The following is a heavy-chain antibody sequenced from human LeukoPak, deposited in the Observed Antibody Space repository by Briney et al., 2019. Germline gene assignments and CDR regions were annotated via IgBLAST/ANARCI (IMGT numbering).Heavy chain of an antibody. Sequence: GGSLRLSCTASGFTFGDYAMSWFRQAPGKGLEWVSGISGSGGATYYADSVKGRFTVSRDDPHNTLYLQMNSVRAEDTAVYFCARGGVDHYGSGTYYLMYYFDHWGQGALVTVSS. CDR2: ISGSGGAT. D-gene: IGHD3-10*01. V-gene: IGHV3-23*01. J-gene: IGHJ4*02. CDR3: ARGGVDHYGSGTYYLMYYFDH. CDR1: GFTFGDYA.